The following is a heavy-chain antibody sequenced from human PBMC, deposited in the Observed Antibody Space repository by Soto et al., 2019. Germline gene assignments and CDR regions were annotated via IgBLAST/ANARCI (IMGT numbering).Heavy chain of an antibody. D-gene: IGHD6-19*01. Sequence: GGSLRLSCAASGFTFSDYYMTWIRQAPGKGLEWVSYISSSVSYTNYADSVKGRFTISRDNTNNSLYLQMHRLRAEDTAVYYCTRVYPGSGWPYHYYGMDVWGQGTTVTVSS. V-gene: IGHV3-11*06. CDR1: GFTFSDYY. J-gene: IGHJ6*02. CDR2: ISSSVSYT. CDR3: TRVYPGSGWPYHYYGMDV.